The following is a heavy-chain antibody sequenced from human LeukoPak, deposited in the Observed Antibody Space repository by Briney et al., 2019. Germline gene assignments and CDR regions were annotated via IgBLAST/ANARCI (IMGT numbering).Heavy chain of an antibody. J-gene: IGHJ4*02. CDR3: ARHYSPIDY. V-gene: IGHV4-34*01. CDR2: INHSGST. D-gene: IGHD4-11*01. Sequence: SETLSLTCAVYGGSFSGYYWSWTRQPPGKGLEWIGEINHSGSTNYNPSLKSRVTISVDTSKNQFSLKLSSVTAADTAVYYCARHYSPIDYWGQGTLVTVSS. CDR1: GGSFSGYY.